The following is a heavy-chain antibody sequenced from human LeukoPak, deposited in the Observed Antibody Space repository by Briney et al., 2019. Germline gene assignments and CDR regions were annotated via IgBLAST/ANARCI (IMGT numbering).Heavy chain of an antibody. CDR2: INHSGST. J-gene: IGHJ5*02. CDR3: APRGDIEHSYGYGTWFDP. V-gene: IGHV4-34*01. D-gene: IGHD5-18*01. CDR1: GGSFSGYY. Sequence: PSETLSLTCAVYGGSFSGYYWSWIRQPPGKGLEWIGEINHSGSTNYNASLRSRVTISVDTSKNQFSLRLSSVTAADTAVYYCAPRGDIEHSYGYGTWFDPWGEGARVTVSS.